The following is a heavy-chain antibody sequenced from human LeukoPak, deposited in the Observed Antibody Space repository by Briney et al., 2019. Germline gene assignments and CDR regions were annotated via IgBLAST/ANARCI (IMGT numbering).Heavy chain of an antibody. V-gene: IGHV3-48*04. CDR1: GFTLSSYS. Sequence: PGGSLRLSCAASGFTLSSYSMNWVRQAPGKGLEWVSYISSSRNTIYYADSVKGRFTISRDNAKNSLYLQMNSLRAEDTAVYYCARDDFPGSSDNWNYGGLYYWGQGTLVTVSS. D-gene: IGHD1-7*01. CDR2: ISSSRNTI. J-gene: IGHJ4*02. CDR3: ARDDFPGSSDNWNYGGLYY.